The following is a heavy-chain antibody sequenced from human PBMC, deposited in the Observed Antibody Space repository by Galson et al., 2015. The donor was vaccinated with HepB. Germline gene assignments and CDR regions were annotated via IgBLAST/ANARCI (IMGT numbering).Heavy chain of an antibody. D-gene: IGHD3-10*01. Sequence: SLRLSCAASGFTFSSYGMHWVRQAPGKGLEWVAVIWYDGSNKYYADSVKGRFTISRDNSKNTLYLQMNSLRAEDTAVYYCARFVRFGEWVGMDVWGQGTTVTVSS. V-gene: IGHV3-33*08. J-gene: IGHJ6*02. CDR2: IWYDGSNK. CDR1: GFTFSSYG. CDR3: ARFVRFGEWVGMDV.